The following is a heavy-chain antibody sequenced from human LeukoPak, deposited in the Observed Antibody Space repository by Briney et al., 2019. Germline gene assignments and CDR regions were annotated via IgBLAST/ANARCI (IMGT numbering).Heavy chain of an antibody. CDR1: GFTFSSYG. Sequence: GGYLRLSCAASGFTFSSYGMHWVRQAPGKGLEWVAVIWYDGSNKYYADSVKGRFTISRDNSKNTLYLQMNSLRAEDTAVYYCARLGATAGYDAFDIWGQGTMVTVSS. D-gene: IGHD3-16*01. CDR3: ARLGATAGYDAFDI. V-gene: IGHV3-33*01. CDR2: IWYDGSNK. J-gene: IGHJ3*02.